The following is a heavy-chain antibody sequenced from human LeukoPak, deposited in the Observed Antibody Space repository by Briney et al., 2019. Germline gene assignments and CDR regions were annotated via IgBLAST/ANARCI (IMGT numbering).Heavy chain of an antibody. CDR3: ARSGYYYGLDV. V-gene: IGHV1-2*02. CDR1: GYTFTGYY. D-gene: IGHD1-26*01. Sequence: ASVKVSCKTSGYTFTGYYLHWVRQAPGPGPEWMGWMRWNNPSSGGTNYAQRFQGRVTMTRDTSISTAYMELYRLTSDDTAVYYCARSGYYYGLDVWGQGTTVTVSS. J-gene: IGHJ6*02. CDR2: MRWNNPSSGGT.